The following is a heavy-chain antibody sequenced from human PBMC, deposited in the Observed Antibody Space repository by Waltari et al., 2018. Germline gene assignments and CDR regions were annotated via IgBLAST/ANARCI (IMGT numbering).Heavy chain of an antibody. D-gene: IGHD6-6*01. CDR1: GFTFSSYA. J-gene: IGHJ6*03. CDR3: ARDSGEARDYYYYYMDV. CDR2: ISYDGSNK. V-gene: IGHV3-30-3*01. Sequence: QVQLVESGGGVVQPGRSLRLSCAASGFTFSSYAMHWVRQAPGKGLEWVAVISYDGSNKYYADSVKGRFTISRDNSKNTLYLQMNSLRAEDTAVYYCARDSGEARDYYYYYMDVWGKGTTVTVSS.